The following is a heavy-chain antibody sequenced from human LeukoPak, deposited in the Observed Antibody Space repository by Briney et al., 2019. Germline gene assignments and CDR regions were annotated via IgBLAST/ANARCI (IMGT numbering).Heavy chain of an antibody. D-gene: IGHD3-22*01. CDR2: INTNTGNP. CDR3: ARERNDCYGSSGCVGDSYMDV. CDR1: GYTFTSYA. Sequence: ASVKVSCKASGYTFTSYAMNWVRQAPGQGLEWIGWINTNTGNPTYAQGFTGRFVFSLDTSVTTAYLQISSLKAEDTAVYYCARERNDCYGSSGCVGDSYMDVWGKGTTVTVSS. V-gene: IGHV7-4-1*02. J-gene: IGHJ6*03.